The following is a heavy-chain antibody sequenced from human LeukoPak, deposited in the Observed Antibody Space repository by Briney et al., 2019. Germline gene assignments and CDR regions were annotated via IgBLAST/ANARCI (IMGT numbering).Heavy chain of an antibody. CDR3: TRALLGSGGLNWFDP. D-gene: IGHD2-15*01. J-gene: IGHJ5*02. Sequence: GGSLRLSCAASGFTFSSYAMSWVRQAPGKGLEWVSGISGSGGSTYYADSVKGRFTISRDNSKNTLYLQMNSLKTEDTAVYYCTRALLGSGGLNWFDPWGQGTLVTVSS. CDR2: ISGSGGST. V-gene: IGHV3-23*01. CDR1: GFTFSSYA.